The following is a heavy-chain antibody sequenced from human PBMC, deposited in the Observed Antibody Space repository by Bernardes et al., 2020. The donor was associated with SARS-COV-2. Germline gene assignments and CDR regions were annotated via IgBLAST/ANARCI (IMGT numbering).Heavy chain of an antibody. J-gene: IGHJ6*02. Sequence: GSLRLSSAASGFTFSSYWMSWVRQAPGKGLEWVANIKQAGSEKYYVDSVKGRFTISRDNAKNSLYLQMNSLRAEDTAVYYCARDAKGEGWFGELLFNYGMDVWGQGTTVTVSS. CDR3: ARDAKGEGWFGELLFNYGMDV. CDR1: GFTFSSYW. V-gene: IGHV3-7*01. D-gene: IGHD3-10*01. CDR2: IKQAGSEK.